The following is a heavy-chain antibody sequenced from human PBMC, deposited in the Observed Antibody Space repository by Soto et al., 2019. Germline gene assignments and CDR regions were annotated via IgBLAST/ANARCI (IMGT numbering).Heavy chain of an antibody. J-gene: IGHJ4*02. D-gene: IGHD6-13*01. CDR2: IYYSGST. Sequence: SETLSLTCTVSSGSISTYYWSWIRQPPGKGLEWIGSIYYSGSTYYNPSLKSRVTISVDTSKNQFSLKLSSVIAADTAVYYCARQGIAAAGTGHWGQGTLVTVSS. V-gene: IGHV4-59*05. CDR3: ARQGIAAAGTGH. CDR1: SGSISTYY.